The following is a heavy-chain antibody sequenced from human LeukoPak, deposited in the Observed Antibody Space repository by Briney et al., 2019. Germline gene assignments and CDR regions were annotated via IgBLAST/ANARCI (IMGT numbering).Heavy chain of an antibody. CDR3: ARDHIAVAGGLGY. J-gene: IGHJ4*02. Sequence: QPGRSLRLSCAASGFTFSSYAMHWVRQAPGKGLEWVSVISYDGSNKYYADSVKGRFTISRDNSKNTLYLQMNSLRAEDTAVYYCARDHIAVAGGLGYWGQGTLVTVSS. CDR1: GFTFSSYA. D-gene: IGHD6-19*01. V-gene: IGHV3-30-3*01. CDR2: ISYDGSNK.